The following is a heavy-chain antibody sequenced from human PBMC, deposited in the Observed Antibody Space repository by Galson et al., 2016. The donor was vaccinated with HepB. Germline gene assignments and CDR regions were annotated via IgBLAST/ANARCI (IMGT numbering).Heavy chain of an antibody. V-gene: IGHV3-7*01. CDR1: GFTFSSHW. CDR3: ADPPSGL. Sequence: SLRLSCAASGFTFSSHWMSWVRQAPGKGLEWVANIKESGSERDYVDSVKGRFTISRDNARNPLFLQMNSLRVEDTAVYYCADPPSGLWGQGTLVTVSS. CDR2: IKESGSER. J-gene: IGHJ4*02. D-gene: IGHD3-10*01.